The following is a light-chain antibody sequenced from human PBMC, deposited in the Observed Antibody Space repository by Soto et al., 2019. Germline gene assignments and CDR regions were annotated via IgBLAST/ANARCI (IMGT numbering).Light chain of an antibody. CDR3: QQYNNWPPWT. CDR1: QSVSSN. V-gene: IGKV3-15*01. CDR2: GAS. Sequence: EIVMTQSPATLSVSPGERATLSCRASQSVSSNFAWYQQKPGQAPRLHIYGASTRATGIPARFSGSGSGTEFTLTISSLQSEYFAVYYCQQYNNWPPWTFGQGTKVEIK. J-gene: IGKJ1*01.